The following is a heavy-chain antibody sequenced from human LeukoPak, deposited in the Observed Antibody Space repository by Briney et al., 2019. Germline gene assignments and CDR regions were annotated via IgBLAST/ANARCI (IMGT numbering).Heavy chain of an antibody. CDR3: AKERSYDSSGYVYYFPY. J-gene: IGHJ4*02. D-gene: IGHD3-22*01. CDR1: GLTFSSHW. CDR2: ITNDGSST. Sequence: PGGSLRLSCAASGLTFSSHWMHWVRQAPGMGLVWVSRITNDGSSTTYADSVKGRFTISRDNAKNMLYLQVNSLRAEDTAVYYCAKERSYDSSGYVYYFPYWGQGTLVTVSS. V-gene: IGHV3-74*01.